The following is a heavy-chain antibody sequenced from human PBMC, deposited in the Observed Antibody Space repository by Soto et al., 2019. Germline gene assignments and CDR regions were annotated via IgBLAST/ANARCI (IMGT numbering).Heavy chain of an antibody. CDR1: GGSIRSGDYY. CDR2: IYHSGST. J-gene: IGHJ5*02. CDR3: ARERPDGARLDP. V-gene: IGHV4-30-4*01. Sequence: QVQLQESGTGLVKPSQTLSLTCTVYGGSIRSGDYYWSWIRQPPGKGLEWIGYIYHSGSTYYNPSLKRRVTISRDTSNNQFSLKLSYVTAADTAVYYCARERPDGARLDPWGQGPLVTVYS. D-gene: IGHD6-6*01.